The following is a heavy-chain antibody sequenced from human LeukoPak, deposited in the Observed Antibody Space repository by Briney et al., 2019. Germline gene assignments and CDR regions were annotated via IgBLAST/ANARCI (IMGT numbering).Heavy chain of an antibody. J-gene: IGHJ4*02. CDR3: ASLRIAVAGTLFDY. Sequence: SETLSLTCTVSGGSISSSSYYWSWIRQPPGKGLEWIGYIYYSGSTNYNPSLKSRVTISVDTSKNQFSLKLSSVTAADTAVYYCASLRIAVAGTLFDYWGQGTLVTVSS. V-gene: IGHV4-61*01. D-gene: IGHD6-19*01. CDR2: IYYSGST. CDR1: GGSISSSSYY.